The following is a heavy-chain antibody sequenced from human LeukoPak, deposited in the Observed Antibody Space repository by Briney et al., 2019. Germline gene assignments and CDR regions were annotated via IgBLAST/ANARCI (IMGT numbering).Heavy chain of an antibody. V-gene: IGHV3-11*01. J-gene: IGHJ5*02. Sequence: GGSLRLSCAASGFTFSDYYMSWVRQAPGKGLEWVSFLSGSGEIIYYADSVKGRFTISRDNAKNSLYLQMNSLRAEDTAVYHCAKAGQNNWFDPWGQGTLVTVSS. CDR3: AKAGQNNWFDP. CDR1: GFTFSDYY. CDR2: LSGSGEII.